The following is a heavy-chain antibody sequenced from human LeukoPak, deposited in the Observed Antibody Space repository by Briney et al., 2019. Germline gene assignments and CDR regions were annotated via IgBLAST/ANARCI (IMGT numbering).Heavy chain of an antibody. CDR2: ISYDGSNK. CDR1: GFTLSSYA. V-gene: IGHV3-30*04. D-gene: IGHD3-9*01. CDR3: ARGTDILTGPDY. Sequence: GRSLRLSCAASGFTLSSYAMHWVRQAPGKGLEWVAVISYDGSNKYYADSVKGRFTISRDNSKNTLYLQMNSLRAEDTAVYYCARGTDILTGPDYWGQGTLVTVSS. J-gene: IGHJ4*02.